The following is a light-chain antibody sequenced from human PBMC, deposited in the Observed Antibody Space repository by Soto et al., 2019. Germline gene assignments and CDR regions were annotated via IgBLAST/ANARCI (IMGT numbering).Light chain of an antibody. CDR3: QQYQSYPRT. CDR2: GAS. CDR1: QRIATW. V-gene: IGKV1-5*01. J-gene: IGKJ1*01. Sequence: EIALSQSPSTLSASVGDRVTLTCRASQRIATWLAWYQHQPGSAPKLLIYGASTLQSGVPSRFSGSGSGAEFTLTISSLKPDDFATYYCQQYQSYPRTFGQGTKVDIK.